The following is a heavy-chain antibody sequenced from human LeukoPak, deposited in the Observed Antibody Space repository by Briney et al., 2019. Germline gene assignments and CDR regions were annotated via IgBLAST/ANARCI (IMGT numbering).Heavy chain of an antibody. CDR3: AKSGPGYSYGDAYYYYGMDV. Sequence: PGGSLRLSCAASGFTFSSYAMSWVRQAPGKGLEWVSAISGSGGSTYYADSVKGRFTISRDNSKNTLYLQMNSLRAEDTAVYYCAKSGPGYSYGDAYYYYGMDVWGQGTTVTVSS. V-gene: IGHV3-23*01. CDR2: ISGSGGST. J-gene: IGHJ6*02. CDR1: GFTFSSYA. D-gene: IGHD5-18*01.